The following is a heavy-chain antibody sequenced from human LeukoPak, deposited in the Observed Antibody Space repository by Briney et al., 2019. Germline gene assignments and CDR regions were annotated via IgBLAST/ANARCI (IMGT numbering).Heavy chain of an antibody. J-gene: IGHJ4*02. CDR1: GFTFSSYA. Sequence: GGSLRLSCAASGFTFSSYAMSWVRQAPGKGLEWVSAISGSGGSTYYADSVKGRFTISRDNSKNTLYLQMNSLRAEDTAVYYCAKWASYYYDSSGYLAHFDYWGQGTLVTVSS. D-gene: IGHD3-22*01. V-gene: IGHV3-23*01. CDR2: ISGSGGST. CDR3: AKWASYYYDSSGYLAHFDY.